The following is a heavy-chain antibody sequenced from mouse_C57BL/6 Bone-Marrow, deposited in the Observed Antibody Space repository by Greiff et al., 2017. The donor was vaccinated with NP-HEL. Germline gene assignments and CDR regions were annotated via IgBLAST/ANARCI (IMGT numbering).Heavy chain of an antibody. D-gene: IGHD1-1*01. CDR1: GFTFSDYG. J-gene: IGHJ3*01. Sequence: EVQRVESGGGLVKPGGSLKLSCAASGFTFSDYGMHWVRQAPEKGLEWVAYISSGSSTIYYADTVKGRFTISRDNAKNTLFLQMTSLRSEDTAMYYCARRYGSRGDWFAYWGQGTLVTVSA. CDR2: ISSGSSTI. V-gene: IGHV5-17*01. CDR3: ARRYGSRGDWFAY.